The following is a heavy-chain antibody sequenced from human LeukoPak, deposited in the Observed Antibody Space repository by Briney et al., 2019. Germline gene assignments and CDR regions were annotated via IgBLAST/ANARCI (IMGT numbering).Heavy chain of an antibody. J-gene: IGHJ4*02. CDR3: ARIAVAFDY. V-gene: IGHV3-48*04. D-gene: IGHD6-13*01. CDR2: ISSSGSTI. Sequence: AGGSLRLSCAASGFTFSSYAMSWVRQAPGKGLEWVSYISSSGSTIYYADSVKGRFTISRDNAKNSLYLQMNSLRAEDTAVYYCARIAVAFDYWGQGTLVTVSS. CDR1: GFTFSSYA.